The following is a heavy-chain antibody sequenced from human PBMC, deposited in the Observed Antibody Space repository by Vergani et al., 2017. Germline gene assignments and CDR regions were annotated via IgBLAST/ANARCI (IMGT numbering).Heavy chain of an antibody. CDR3: ARWGYCSSTSCYRGDLSFDP. CDR1: GGTFSSCA. V-gene: IGHV1-69*12. J-gene: IGHJ5*02. D-gene: IGHD2-2*01. CDR2: IIPIFGTA. Sequence: QVQLVQSGAEVKKPGSSVKVSCKASGGTFSSCAISWVRQAPGQGLEWMGGIIPIFGTANYAQKFQGRVTITADESTSTAYMELSSLRSEDTAVYYCARWGYCSSTSCYRGDLSFDPWGQGTLVTVSS.